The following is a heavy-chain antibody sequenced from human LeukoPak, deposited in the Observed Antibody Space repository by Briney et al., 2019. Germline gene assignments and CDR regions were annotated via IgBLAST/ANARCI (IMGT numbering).Heavy chain of an antibody. D-gene: IGHD6-19*01. J-gene: IGHJ4*02. CDR3: ARPSNEGQWLVGQGVDY. V-gene: IGHV3-21*01. CDR2: ISTSSSYI. Sequence: GGSLRLSCAASGFDFRTYEMNWVRQAPGRGLEWVSSISTSSSYIYYADSVKGRFTISRDNAKNSLYLQMNSLRVEDTAVYYCARPSNEGQWLVGQGVDYWGQGTLVTVSS. CDR1: GFDFRTYE.